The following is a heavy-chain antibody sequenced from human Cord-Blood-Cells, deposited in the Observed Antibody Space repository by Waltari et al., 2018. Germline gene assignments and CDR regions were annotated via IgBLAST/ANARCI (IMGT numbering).Heavy chain of an antibody. CDR2: MFPILGIA. CDR1: GGTFSSYT. J-gene: IGHJ4*02. D-gene: IGHD7-27*01. Sequence: QVQLVQSGAEVKKPGSSVQVSCKASGGTFSSYTISWVRQAPGQGLEWMGRMFPILGIASYAQKFHGKVTITADKATSTAYMELSSLRFEDTAVYYCARSGPTGDTTGDFDYWGQGTLVTVSS. CDR3: ARSGPTGDTTGDFDY. V-gene: IGHV1-69*02.